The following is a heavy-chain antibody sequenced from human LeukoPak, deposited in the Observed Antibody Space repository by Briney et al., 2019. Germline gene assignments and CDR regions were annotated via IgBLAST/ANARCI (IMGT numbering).Heavy chain of an antibody. J-gene: IGHJ4*02. V-gene: IGHV4-38-2*02. CDR3: ARENTYENFDF. CDR1: GYSISSGHY. CDR2: MYHSGST. D-gene: IGHD5-12*01. Sequence: PSETLSLTCTVSGYSISSGHYWGWIRQPPGKGLEWIGSMYHSGSTYYNPPLKSRVTISEDTSKNQFSLKLSSVTAADTAVYYCARENTYENFDFWGQGILVTVSS.